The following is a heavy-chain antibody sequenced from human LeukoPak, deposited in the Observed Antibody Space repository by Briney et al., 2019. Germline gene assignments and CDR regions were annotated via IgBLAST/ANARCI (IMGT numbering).Heavy chain of an antibody. D-gene: IGHD6-13*01. Sequence: KTGGSLRLSCAASGFTLSDYWMTWVRQTPGKGLECVANINQYGGEISYVDSVKGRFTISRDNAKNSLSLQMSSLRVEDTAVYYCVKGPLITAAGTYWGQGTLVTVSS. CDR3: VKGPLITAAGTY. V-gene: IGHV3-7*03. J-gene: IGHJ4*02. CDR2: INQYGGEI. CDR1: GFTLSDYW.